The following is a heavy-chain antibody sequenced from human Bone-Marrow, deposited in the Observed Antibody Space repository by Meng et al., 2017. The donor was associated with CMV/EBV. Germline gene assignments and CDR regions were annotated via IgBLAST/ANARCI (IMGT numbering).Heavy chain of an antibody. CDR3: ARERGKNRKSYSSSAEWYFDL. D-gene: IGHD6-6*01. CDR2: IYYSGST. CDR1: GGSISSYY. J-gene: IGHJ2*01. Sequence: GSLRLSCTVSGGSISSYYWSWIRQPPGKGLEWIGYIYYSGSTNYNPSLKSRVTISVDTSKNQFSLKLSSVTAADTAVYYCARERGKNRKSYSSSAEWYFDLWGRGTLVTVSS. V-gene: IGHV4-59*12.